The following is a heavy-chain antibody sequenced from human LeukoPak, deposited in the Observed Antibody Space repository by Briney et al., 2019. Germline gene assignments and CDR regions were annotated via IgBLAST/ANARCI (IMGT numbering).Heavy chain of an antibody. CDR3: ARLSPDGFDI. Sequence: PSETLSLTCAVSGXSITSSKWWTWVRQPPGKGLEWIGESYHSGSTNYNPSLKSRVTISVDKSKKQFSLKLSSVTAADTAVYYCARLSPDGFDIWGQGTMVTVFS. V-gene: IGHV4-4*02. J-gene: IGHJ3*02. CDR2: SYHSGST. CDR1: GXSITSSKW. D-gene: IGHD2/OR15-2a*01.